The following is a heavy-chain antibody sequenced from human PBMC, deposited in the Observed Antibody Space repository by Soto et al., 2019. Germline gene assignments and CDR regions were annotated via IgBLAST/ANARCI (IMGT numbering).Heavy chain of an antibody. D-gene: IGHD2-15*01. J-gene: IGHJ3*02. V-gene: IGHV3-7*01. CDR3: AGGVRIFSVDAFDI. Sequence: DSVKGRFTISRDNAKNSLYLQMNSLRAEDTAVYYCAGGVRIFSVDAFDIWGQGTMVSVSS.